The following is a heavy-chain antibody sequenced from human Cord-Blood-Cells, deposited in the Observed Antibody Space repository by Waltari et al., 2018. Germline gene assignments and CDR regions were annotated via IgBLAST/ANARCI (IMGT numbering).Heavy chain of an antibody. CDR3: ARDWGSGWYYFDY. V-gene: IGHV3-30*04. D-gene: IGHD6-19*01. J-gene: IGHJ4*02. Sequence: QVQLVESGGGVVQPGRSLRLSRAASGFTFSSYAMHWVLQAPGKGLEWVAVISYDGSNKYYADSVKGRFTISRDNSKNTLYLQMNSLRAEDTAVYYCARDWGSGWYYFDYWGQGTLVTVSS. CDR1: GFTFSSYA. CDR2: ISYDGSNK.